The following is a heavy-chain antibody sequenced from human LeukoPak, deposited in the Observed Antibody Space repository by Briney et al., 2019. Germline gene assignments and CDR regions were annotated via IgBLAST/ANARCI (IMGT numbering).Heavy chain of an antibody. J-gene: IGHJ4*02. CDR1: GFSFSSYG. CDR2: IWYDGSNK. CDR3: AKPQSREGFWSGYGGSSPYYFDY. Sequence: GGSLRLSCAASGFSFSSYGMHWVRQAPGKGLEWVAVIWYDGSNKYYAASVKGRFTITRDNSKNTLYLQMNSLRAEDTAVYYCAKPQSREGFWSGYGGSSPYYFDYWGQGTLVTVSS. D-gene: IGHD3-3*01. V-gene: IGHV3-33*06.